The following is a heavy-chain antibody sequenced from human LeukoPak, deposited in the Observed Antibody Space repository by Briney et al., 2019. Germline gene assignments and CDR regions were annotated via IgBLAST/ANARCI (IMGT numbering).Heavy chain of an antibody. CDR2: ISGSGGST. D-gene: IGHD6-13*01. J-gene: IGHJ5*02. V-gene: IGHV3-23*01. CDR3: AKGLQQLVPFWFDP. Sequence: GGSPRLSCAASGFTFSSYAMSWVRQAPGRGLEWVSAISGSGGSTYYADSVKGRFTISRDNSKNTLYLQMNSLRAEDTAVYYCAKGLQQLVPFWFDPWGQGTLVTVSS. CDR1: GFTFSSYA.